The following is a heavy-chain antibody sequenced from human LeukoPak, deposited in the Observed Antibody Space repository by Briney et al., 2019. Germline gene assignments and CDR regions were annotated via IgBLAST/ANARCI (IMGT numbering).Heavy chain of an antibody. CDR1: GYTFTSYD. J-gene: IGHJ6*02. V-gene: IGHV1-8*01. CDR3: ARVSRTWWDWGGEGYGMDV. Sequence: ASVKVSCKASGYTFTSYDINWVRQATGQGLEWMGWMNPNSGNTGYAQKFQGRVTMTRNTSISTAYMELSSLRSKDTGVYYCARVSRTWWDWGGEGYGMDVWGQGTTVTVSS. CDR2: MNPNSGNT. D-gene: IGHD2-15*01.